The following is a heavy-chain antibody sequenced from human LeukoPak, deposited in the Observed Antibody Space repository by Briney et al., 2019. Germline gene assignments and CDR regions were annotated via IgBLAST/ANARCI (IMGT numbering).Heavy chain of an antibody. CDR1: GFTFSSYW. D-gene: IGHD3-22*01. J-gene: IGHJ3*02. V-gene: IGHV3-7*01. CDR2: IKQDGSEK. CDR3: ARRLYYYDSSGYYYHDAFDI. Sequence: PGGSLRLSCAASGFTFSSYWMSWVRQAPGKGLEWVAHIKQDGSEKYYVDSVKGRFTISRDNAKNSLYLQMNSLRAEDTAVYYCARRLYYYDSSGYYYHDAFDIWGQGTMVTVSS.